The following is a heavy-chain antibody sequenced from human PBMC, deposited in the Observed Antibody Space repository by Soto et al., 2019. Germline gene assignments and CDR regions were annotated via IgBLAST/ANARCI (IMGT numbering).Heavy chain of an antibody. CDR2: ISAYNGNT. V-gene: IGHV1-18*01. D-gene: IGHD1-1*01. CDR1: GGSFSSYA. J-gene: IGHJ3*02. CDR3: ARDREQLEPNDAFDI. Sequence: ASVKVSCKASGGSFSSYAISWVRQAPGQGLEWMGWISAYNGNTNYAQKLQGRVTMTTDTSTSTAYMELRSLRSDDTAVYYCARDREQLEPNDAFDIWGQGTMVTVSS.